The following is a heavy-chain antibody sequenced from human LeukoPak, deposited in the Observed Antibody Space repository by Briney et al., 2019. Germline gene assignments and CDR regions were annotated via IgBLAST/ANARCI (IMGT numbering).Heavy chain of an antibody. CDR3: AGEGYSYGYFYLDY. CDR2: IYSGGSK. J-gene: IGHJ4*02. CDR1: GFTFSSNY. D-gene: IGHD5-18*01. Sequence: GGSLRLSCAASGFTFSSNYMSWVRQAPGKGLEGVSVIYSGGSKYYADSVKGRFTISRDNSKNTLYLQMNSLRAEDTAVYYCAGEGYSYGYFYLDYWGQGTLVTVSS. V-gene: IGHV3-53*01.